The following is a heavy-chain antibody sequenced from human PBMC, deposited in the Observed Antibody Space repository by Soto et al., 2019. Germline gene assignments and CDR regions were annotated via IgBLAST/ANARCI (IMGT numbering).Heavy chain of an antibody. CDR2: FYPGDSET. Sequence: GESLKISCKASGYTFTTYWIGWVRQLPGKGLEWMGIFYPGDSETRYSPSFQGRVTISADKSINTAYLQWSSLKASDTAMYYCARGVYNYGSFGMDVWGQGTTVTVSS. D-gene: IGHD5-18*01. CDR3: ARGVYNYGSFGMDV. CDR1: GYTFTTYW. J-gene: IGHJ6*02. V-gene: IGHV5-51*01.